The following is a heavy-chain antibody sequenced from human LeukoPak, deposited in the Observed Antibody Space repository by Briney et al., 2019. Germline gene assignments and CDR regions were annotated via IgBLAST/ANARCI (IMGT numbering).Heavy chain of an antibody. V-gene: IGHV3-48*03. Sequence: PGGSLRLSCAASGFTLSSYEMNWVRLAPGKGLEWISYISRTGNSIYYADSVQGRFTISRDSAKHSLYLQMNSLRAEDTAVYYCARGPYSSNWYVDYWGQGTLVTVAS. D-gene: IGHD6-13*01. CDR1: GFTLSSYE. J-gene: IGHJ4*02. CDR2: ISRTGNSI. CDR3: ARGPYSSNWYVDY.